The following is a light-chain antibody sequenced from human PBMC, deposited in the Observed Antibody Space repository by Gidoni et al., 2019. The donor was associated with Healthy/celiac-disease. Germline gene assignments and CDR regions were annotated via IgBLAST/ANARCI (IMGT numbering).Light chain of an antibody. CDR2: DAS. Sequence: DIQMTKSPSTLSAAVGDRVTITCRASQSISSWLAWYQQKPGKAPKLLIYDASSLESGVPSRFSGSGSGTEFTLTISSLQPDDFATYYCQQYNSYWGTFGQGTKVEIK. CDR1: QSISSW. J-gene: IGKJ1*01. CDR3: QQYNSYWGT. V-gene: IGKV1-5*01.